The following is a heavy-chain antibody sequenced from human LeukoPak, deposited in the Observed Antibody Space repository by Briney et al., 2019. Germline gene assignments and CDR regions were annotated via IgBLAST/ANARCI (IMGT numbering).Heavy chain of an antibody. CDR2: NSAIDGEI. D-gene: IGHD2-2*01. CDR1: GYTFTNYG. CDR3: ARVPRSAHQLFSSVY. Sequence: ASLKLSCKASGYTFTNYGISWVRHAPGQGVEWMSWNSAIDGEIRYAQTFKGRVTMPIDTPTTTAYMELRSLRSDDTAVYYCARVPRSAHQLFSSVYWGEGTQVTVSS. J-gene: IGHJ4*02. V-gene: IGHV1-18*04.